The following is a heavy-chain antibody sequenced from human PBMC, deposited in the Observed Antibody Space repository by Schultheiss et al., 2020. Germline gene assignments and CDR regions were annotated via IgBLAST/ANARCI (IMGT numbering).Heavy chain of an antibody. V-gene: IGHV3-21*01. CDR1: GFSFSSYS. CDR3: AGMDV. J-gene: IGHJ6*02. CDR2: ISSSGTVM. Sequence: GGSLRLSCIASGFSFSSYSMNWVRQAPGRGLEWVSSISSSGTVMYYADSVKGRFTISRDNAKKSLFLRLHSLRVEDTAVYYCAGMDVWGQGTTVTVSS.